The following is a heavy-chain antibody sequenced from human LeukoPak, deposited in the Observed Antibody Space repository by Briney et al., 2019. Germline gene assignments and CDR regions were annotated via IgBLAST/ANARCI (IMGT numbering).Heavy chain of an antibody. J-gene: IGHJ3*02. V-gene: IGHV1-46*01. CDR2: INPSGGST. Sequence: ASETVSCKTSVYSXTSYYIHWVRQAPRQPLEWMGIINPSGGSTTYAQKFQGRLTMASDTSTSTVYMELSSLRSEDTAMYYCARSSAYYNEADIWGQGTMVTVSS. CDR3: ARSSAYYNEADI. D-gene: IGHD1-26*01. CDR1: VYSXTSYY.